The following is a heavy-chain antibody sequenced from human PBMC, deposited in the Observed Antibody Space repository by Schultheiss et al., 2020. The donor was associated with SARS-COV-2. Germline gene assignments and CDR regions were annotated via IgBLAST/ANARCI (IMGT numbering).Heavy chain of an antibody. Sequence: GGSLRLSCAASGFTFSSYAMSWVRQAPEKGLEWVSAISGSGGGTYYADSVKGRFTISRDNSRNTLYLQMNSLRAEDTAVYYCASLGGFGVVIPDFQHWGQGTLVTVSS. CDR3: ASLGGFGVVIPDFQH. J-gene: IGHJ1*01. CDR2: ISGSGGGT. D-gene: IGHD3-3*01. CDR1: GFTFSSYA. V-gene: IGHV3-23*01.